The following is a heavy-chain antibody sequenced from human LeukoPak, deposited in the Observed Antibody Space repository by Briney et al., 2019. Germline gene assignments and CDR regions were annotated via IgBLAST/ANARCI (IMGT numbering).Heavy chain of an antibody. CDR2: VNPNSGGT. CDR1: GYTFTGYY. Sequence: GASVKVSCKASGYTFTGYYMYWVRQAPGQGLEWMGRVNPNSGGTNYAQKFQGRVTMTRDTSISTAYMELSRLRSDDTAVYYCARRTIAAAGTGNYWGQGTLVTVSS. CDR3: ARRTIAAAGTGNY. J-gene: IGHJ4*02. V-gene: IGHV1-2*06. D-gene: IGHD6-13*01.